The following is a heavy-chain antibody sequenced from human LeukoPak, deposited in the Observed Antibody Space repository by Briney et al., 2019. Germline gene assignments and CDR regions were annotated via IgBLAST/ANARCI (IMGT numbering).Heavy chain of an antibody. V-gene: IGHV1-18*01. CDR2: ISTYDGNT. Sequence: ASVKVSCKASGYTFTTYGFNWVRQAPGQGLEWMGWISTYDGNTNYAEKLQGRVTMTTDTSTSTAYMELRSLRSDDTALYYCARDRGRQKWFQGLDPWGQGTLVTVSS. J-gene: IGHJ5*02. CDR1: GYTFTTYG. CDR3: ARDRGRQKWFQGLDP. D-gene: IGHD3-22*01.